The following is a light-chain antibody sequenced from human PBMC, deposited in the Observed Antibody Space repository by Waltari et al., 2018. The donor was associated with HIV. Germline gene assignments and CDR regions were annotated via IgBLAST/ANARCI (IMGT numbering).Light chain of an antibody. CDR1: SSDVGGYNY. V-gene: IGLV2-11*01. CDR3: CSYAGSLHV. Sequence: QSALTQPRSVSGSHGQSVTIPCTGPSSDVGGYNYVSWYPQHPGKSPKLMVYEVIKRPSGVPDRFSGSKSGNTASLTISGLQAEDEADYYCCSYAGSLHVFGTGTKVTVL. CDR2: EVI. J-gene: IGLJ1*01.